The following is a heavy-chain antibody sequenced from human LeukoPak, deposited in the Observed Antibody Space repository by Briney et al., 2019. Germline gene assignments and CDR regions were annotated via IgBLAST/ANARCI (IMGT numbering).Heavy chain of an antibody. CDR2: INPNSGGT. J-gene: IGHJ4*02. Sequence: ASVKVSCKASGYTFTGYYMHWVRQAPGQGLEWMGWINPNSGGTNYAQKFQGRVTMTRDTPISTAYMELSRLRSDDTAVYYCARAGYFDWLYDYWGQGTLVTVSS. CDR3: ARAGYFDWLYDY. CDR1: GYTFTGYY. V-gene: IGHV1-2*02. D-gene: IGHD3-9*01.